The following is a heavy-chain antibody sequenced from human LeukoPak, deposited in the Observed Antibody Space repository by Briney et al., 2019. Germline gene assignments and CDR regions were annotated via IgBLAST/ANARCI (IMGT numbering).Heavy chain of an antibody. D-gene: IGHD6-13*01. CDR3: AAADKFWSPVDY. J-gene: IGHJ4*02. V-gene: IGHV3-43D*04. Sequence: GGSLRLSCAASGFTFDDYAMHWVRQAPGKGLEWVSLISWDGGSTYYADSVKGRFTISRDNSKNSLYLQMNSLRAEDTALYYCAAADKFWSPVDYWGQGPLVAVSS. CDR2: ISWDGGST. CDR1: GFTFDDYA.